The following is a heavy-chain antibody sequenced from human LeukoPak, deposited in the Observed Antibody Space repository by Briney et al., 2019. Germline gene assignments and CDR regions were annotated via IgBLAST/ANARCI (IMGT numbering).Heavy chain of an antibody. CDR3: AIDPNWGTHS. Sequence: GGSLRLSCAASGFTFSSYGMHWVRQAPGKGLEWVAVIWYDGSNKYYADSVKGRFTISRDNSKNALYLQMNSLRVEDTAVYYCAIDPNWGTHSWGQGVLVTVSS. V-gene: IGHV3-33*01. J-gene: IGHJ4*02. CDR2: IWYDGSNK. D-gene: IGHD7-27*01. CDR1: GFTFSSYG.